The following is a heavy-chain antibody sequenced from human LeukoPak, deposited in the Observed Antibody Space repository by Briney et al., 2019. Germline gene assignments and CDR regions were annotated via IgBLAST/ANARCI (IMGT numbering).Heavy chain of an antibody. CDR2: ISAYNGNT. J-gene: IGHJ4*02. Sequence: ASVKVSCKAYGYTFTSYGISWVRQAPGQGLEWMGWISAYNGNTNYAEKLQGRVTMTTDKSTSTAYVEVRSLRSDDTAVYYCARGAAAGTFDYWGQGTLVTVSS. D-gene: IGHD6-13*01. CDR1: GYTFTSYG. V-gene: IGHV1-18*01. CDR3: ARGAAAGTFDY.